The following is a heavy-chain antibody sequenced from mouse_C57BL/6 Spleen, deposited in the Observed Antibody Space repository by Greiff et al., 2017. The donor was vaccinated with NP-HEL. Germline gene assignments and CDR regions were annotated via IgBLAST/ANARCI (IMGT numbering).Heavy chain of an antibody. J-gene: IGHJ2*01. V-gene: IGHV1-55*01. CDR3: ARRDYYGSRPFDY. D-gene: IGHD1-1*01. Sequence: VQLQQPGAELVKPGASVKMSCKASGYTFTSYWITWVKQRPGQGLEWIGDIYPGSGSTNYNEKFKSKATLTVDTSSSTAYMQLSSLTSEDSAVYYCARRDYYGSRPFDYWGQGTTRTVSS. CDR2: IYPGSGST. CDR1: GYTFTSYW.